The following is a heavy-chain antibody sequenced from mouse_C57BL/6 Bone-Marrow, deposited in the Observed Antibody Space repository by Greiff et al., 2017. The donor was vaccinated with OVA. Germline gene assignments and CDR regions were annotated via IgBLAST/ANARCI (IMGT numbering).Heavy chain of an antibody. CDR1: GFTFSDYG. CDR3: ARAEDYDWYFDV. Sequence: EVMLVESGGGLVKPGGSLKLSCAASGFTFSDYGMHWVRQAPEKGLEWVAYISSGSSTIYYADPVTGRFTISRANAKNTLFLQMTSLMSEDTAMYYCARAEDYDWYFDVWGTGTTVTVSS. V-gene: IGHV5-17*01. D-gene: IGHD2-4*01. J-gene: IGHJ1*03. CDR2: ISSGSSTI.